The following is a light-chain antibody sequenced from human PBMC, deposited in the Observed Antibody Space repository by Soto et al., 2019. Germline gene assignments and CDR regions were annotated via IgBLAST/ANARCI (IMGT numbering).Light chain of an antibody. CDR3: QQYEKVPLT. J-gene: IGKJ4*01. CDR1: QDISNS. Sequence: DIQMTQSPSSLSASVGDRVTITCQAGQDISNSLNWYQHKPGKAPKLLIYDASSLETGVPSRFGGSGSGTDFTFTISSLQPEEIATYYGQQYEKVPLTFGGGTKVEI. V-gene: IGKV1-33*01. CDR2: DAS.